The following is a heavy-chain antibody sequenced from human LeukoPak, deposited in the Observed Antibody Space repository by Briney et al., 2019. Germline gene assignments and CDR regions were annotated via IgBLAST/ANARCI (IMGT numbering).Heavy chain of an antibody. CDR1: GYSISSGYY. Sequence: SETLPLTCTVSGYSISSGYYWSWIRQPPGKGLEWIGYIYDSGSTNYNPSLKSRVTISVDTSKNQFSLKLSSVTAADTAVYYCACLTTADAFDIWGQGTMVTVSS. J-gene: IGHJ3*02. CDR2: IYDSGST. V-gene: IGHV4-61*01. CDR3: ACLTTADAFDI. D-gene: IGHD3-22*01.